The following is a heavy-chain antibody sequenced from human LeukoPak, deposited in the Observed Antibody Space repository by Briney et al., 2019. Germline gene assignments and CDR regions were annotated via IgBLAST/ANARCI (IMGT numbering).Heavy chain of an antibody. Sequence: ASVKVSCKASGYTFTSYGISWVRQAPGQGLEWMGWISAYNGNTNYAQKLQGRVTMTTDTSTSTAYMELRSLRSDDTAVYYCARGRPSMVRGVISYPNQGSSLPTDAFDIWGQGTMVTVSS. CDR3: ARGRPSMVRGVISYPNQGSSLPTDAFDI. CDR1: GYTFTSYG. V-gene: IGHV1-18*01. J-gene: IGHJ3*02. CDR2: ISAYNGNT. D-gene: IGHD3-10*01.